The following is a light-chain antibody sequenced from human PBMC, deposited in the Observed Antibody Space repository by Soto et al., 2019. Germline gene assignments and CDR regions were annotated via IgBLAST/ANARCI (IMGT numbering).Light chain of an antibody. J-gene: IGKJ1*01. V-gene: IGKV3-20*01. CDR3: QQYGSSPT. CDR2: DVS. Sequence: EIVLTQSPGTLSLSPGERATLSCRSSQSVSSNYLAWYQQTPDQAPRLVIYDVSGRATGIPDRFSGSGSGTDFTLTSSRLAPEDFAVYYCQQYGSSPTFGQGTKVEIK. CDR1: QSVSSNY.